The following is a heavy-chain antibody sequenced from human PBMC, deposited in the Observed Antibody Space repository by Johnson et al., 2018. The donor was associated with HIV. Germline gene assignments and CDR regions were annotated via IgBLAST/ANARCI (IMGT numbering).Heavy chain of an antibody. V-gene: IGHV3-66*01. Sequence: VHLVESGGALVQPGGSLRLSCAASGFSVRSNYMSWVRQAPGKGLEWVSVIFSGGNTYYTDSVKGRFTISRDNSKNTLYLQINSLRAEDTAVYYCARERIYGDDSFDIWGQGTLVTVSS. CDR1: GFSVRSNY. J-gene: IGHJ3*02. CDR3: ARERIYGDDSFDI. CDR2: IFSGGNT. D-gene: IGHD4-17*01.